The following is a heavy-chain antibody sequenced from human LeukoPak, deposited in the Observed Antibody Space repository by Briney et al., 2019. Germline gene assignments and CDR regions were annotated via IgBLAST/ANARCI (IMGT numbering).Heavy chain of an antibody. CDR2: ISYSGST. CDR1: GGSISSSSYY. D-gene: IGHD2-21*01. J-gene: IGHJ4*02. Sequence: PSETLSLTCTVSGGSISSSSYYWGWIRQPPGKGLEWIGSISYSGSTYYNPSLKSRVTISVDTSKNQFSQKLSSVTAADTAVYYCARTSVILNSCYWGQGTLVTVSS. V-gene: IGHV4-39*01. CDR3: ARTSVILNSCY.